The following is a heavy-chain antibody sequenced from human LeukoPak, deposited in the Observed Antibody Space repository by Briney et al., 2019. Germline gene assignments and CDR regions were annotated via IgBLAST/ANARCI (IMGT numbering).Heavy chain of an antibody. V-gene: IGHV1-8*01. CDR2: MSPNSGDT. J-gene: IGHJ4*02. D-gene: IGHD7-27*01. CDR1: GYTFTGYD. Sequence: AASLKLSCKASGYTFTGYDSRWVRQVTGQRPEWMGWMSPNSGDTGYAQKFQDRVTMTRNTSMSTAYMELSSLRSDDTAVYYCARGPPNWGYDYWGPGTLVTVSS. CDR3: ARGPPNWGYDY.